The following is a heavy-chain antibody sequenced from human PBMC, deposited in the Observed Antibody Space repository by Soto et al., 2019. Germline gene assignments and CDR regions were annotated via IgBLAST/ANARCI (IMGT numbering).Heavy chain of an antibody. D-gene: IGHD3-22*01. Sequence: SETLSLTCPVSGGSISSGYYYWSWIRQPPGKGLEWIGYIYYSGSTYYNPSLKSRVTISVDTSKNQFSLKLSSVTAADTAVYYCARDRSSGFYDYWGQGTLVTV. CDR1: GGSISSGYYY. CDR2: IYYSGST. J-gene: IGHJ4*02. V-gene: IGHV4-30-4*01. CDR3: ARDRSSGFYDY.